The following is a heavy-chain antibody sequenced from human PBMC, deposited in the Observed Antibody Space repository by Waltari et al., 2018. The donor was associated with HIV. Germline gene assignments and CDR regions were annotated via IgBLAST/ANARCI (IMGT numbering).Heavy chain of an antibody. D-gene: IGHD3-16*01. CDR3: ARDFWGGYYYGMDV. Sequence: EVQLVESGGGLVKPGGSLGPSCAASGFTFSSYSMNWVRQAPGKGLEWVSSISSSSSYIYYADSVKGRFTISRDNAKNSLYLQMNSLRAEDTAVYYCARDFWGGYYYGMDVWGQGTTVTVSS. CDR2: ISSSSSYI. V-gene: IGHV3-21*01. CDR1: GFTFSSYS. J-gene: IGHJ6*02.